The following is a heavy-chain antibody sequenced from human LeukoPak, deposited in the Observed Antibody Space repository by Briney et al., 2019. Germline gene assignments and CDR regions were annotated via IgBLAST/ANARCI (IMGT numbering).Heavy chain of an antibody. Sequence: SETLSLTCTVSGGSINSGSHYWTWIRQPAGKGLEWIGRIYTSGSTNYNPSLKSRVTMSVDTSKNQFSLKLSSLTAADTAVYYCARTLAAADEDYYYYYYMDVWGKGTTVTASS. J-gene: IGHJ6*03. D-gene: IGHD6-13*01. CDR2: IYTSGST. CDR1: GGSINSGSHY. V-gene: IGHV4-61*02. CDR3: ARTLAAADEDYYYYYYMDV.